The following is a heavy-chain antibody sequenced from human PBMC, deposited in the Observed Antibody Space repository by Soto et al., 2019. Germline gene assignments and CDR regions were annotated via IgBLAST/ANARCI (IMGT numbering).Heavy chain of an antibody. D-gene: IGHD3-10*01. CDR3: ARVTAGSGSYQIDL. CDR1: WFPFSSFS. V-gene: IGHV3-21*01. CDR2: IGRVSTYI. Sequence: VGSLRLSCVASWFPFSSFSLNWIRQAPGKGLEWVSSIGRVSTYIYYADSVRGRFTVSRDNAKNSVYLQMNGLTAEDSGIYYCARVTAGSGSYQIDLWGQGTLVTVSS. J-gene: IGHJ4*02.